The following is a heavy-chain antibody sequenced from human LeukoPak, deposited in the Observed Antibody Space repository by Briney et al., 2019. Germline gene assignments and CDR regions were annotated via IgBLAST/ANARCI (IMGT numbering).Heavy chain of an antibody. V-gene: IGHV3-11*01. CDR1: GFTFSDYY. Sequence: GGSLRLSCAASGFTFSDYYMSWIRQVPGKGLEWVSYISSSGSTIYYADSVKGRFTISRDNSKNTLYLQMNSLRAEDTAVYYCAKDRVRWSEGYWGQGTLVTVSS. D-gene: IGHD4-23*01. J-gene: IGHJ4*02. CDR3: AKDRVRWSEGY. CDR2: ISSSGSTI.